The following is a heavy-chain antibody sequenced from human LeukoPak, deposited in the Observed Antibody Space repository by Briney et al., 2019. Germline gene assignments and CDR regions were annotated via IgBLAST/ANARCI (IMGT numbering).Heavy chain of an antibody. Sequence: GGSLRLSCAASGFTFSSYGMHWVRQAPGKGLEWVAVISYDGSNKYYADSVKGRFTISRDNSKNTLYLQMNSLRAEDTAVYYCAKDRDVLRYFDWLSQTYFDYWGQGTLVTVSS. CDR3: AKDRDVLRYFDWLSQTYFDY. J-gene: IGHJ4*02. CDR2: ISYDGSNK. CDR1: GFTFSSYG. V-gene: IGHV3-30*18. D-gene: IGHD3-9*01.